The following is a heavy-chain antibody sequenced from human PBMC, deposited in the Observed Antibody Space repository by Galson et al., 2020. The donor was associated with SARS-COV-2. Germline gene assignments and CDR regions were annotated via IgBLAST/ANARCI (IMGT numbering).Heavy chain of an antibody. D-gene: IGHD5-12*01. CDR3: AKGMATILHRGEFDP. Sequence: GGSLRLSCAASGFTFDSYDMYWVRQAPGKGLEWVSGISWHSGSIGYADSVKGRFTISRDNAKNSLYLQMNSLRAEDTALYYCAKGMATILHRGEFDPWGQGTLVTVSS. J-gene: IGHJ5*02. V-gene: IGHV3-9*01. CDR1: GFTFDSYD. CDR2: ISWHSGSI.